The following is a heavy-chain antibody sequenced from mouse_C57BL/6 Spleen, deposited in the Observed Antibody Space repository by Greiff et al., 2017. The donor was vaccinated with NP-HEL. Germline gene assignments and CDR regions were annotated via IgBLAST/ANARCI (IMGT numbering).Heavy chain of an antibody. J-gene: IGHJ2*01. CDR1: GYTFTTYP. CDR2: FHPYNDDT. Sequence: VKLMESGAELVKPGASVKMSCKASGYTFTTYPIEWMKQNHGKSLEWIGNFHPYNDDTKYNEKFKGKATLTVEKSSSTVYLELSRLTSDDSAVYYCARSYYDYDDFYYFDYWGQGTTLTVSS. V-gene: IGHV1-47*01. D-gene: IGHD2-4*01. CDR3: ARSYYDYDDFYYFDY.